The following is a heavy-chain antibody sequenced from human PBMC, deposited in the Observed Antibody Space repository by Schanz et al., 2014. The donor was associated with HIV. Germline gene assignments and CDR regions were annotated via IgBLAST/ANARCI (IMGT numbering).Heavy chain of an antibody. V-gene: IGHV3-33*01. CDR1: GFTFSSYG. D-gene: IGHD5-18*01. CDR2: IWYDGKNR. CDR3: PRGDTAIAFDI. Sequence: VQLVESGGGLVQPGRSLRLSCVASGFTFSSYGMYWVRQAPGKGLEWVAVIWYDGKNRDYADSVKGRFTISRDNSKNTLYLQMNRMRTEDTAVYYCPRGDTAIAFDIWGQGTLVTVSS. J-gene: IGHJ3*02.